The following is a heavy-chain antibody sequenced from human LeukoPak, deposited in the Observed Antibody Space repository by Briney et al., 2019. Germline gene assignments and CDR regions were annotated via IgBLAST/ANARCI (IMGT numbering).Heavy chain of an antibody. CDR3: ARRPPEDGYGLDY. CDR2: INYSGSS. Sequence: SETLSLTCAVYVGSFSGYYWNWVRQTPGKGLGWIGEINYSGSSNYNPSLKSRVTISVDTSKNRFSLKLSSLTAADTAVYYCARRPPEDGYGLDYWGRGTLVTVSS. CDR1: VGSFSGYY. J-gene: IGHJ4*02. D-gene: IGHD5-24*01. V-gene: IGHV4-34*01.